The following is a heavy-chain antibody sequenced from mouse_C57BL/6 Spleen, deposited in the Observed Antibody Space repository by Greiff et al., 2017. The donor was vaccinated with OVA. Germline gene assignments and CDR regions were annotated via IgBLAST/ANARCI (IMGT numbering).Heavy chain of an antibody. D-gene: IGHD2-5*01. J-gene: IGHJ4*01. Sequence: VQLKESGPELVKPGASVKISCKASGYAFSSSWMNWVKQRPGKGLEWIGRIYPGDGDTNYNGKFKGKATLTADKSSSTAYMQLSSLTSEDSAVYFCASGYSNYGFAMDYWGQGTSVTVSS. CDR1: GYAFSSSW. CDR3: ASGYSNYGFAMDY. V-gene: IGHV1-82*01. CDR2: IYPGDGDT.